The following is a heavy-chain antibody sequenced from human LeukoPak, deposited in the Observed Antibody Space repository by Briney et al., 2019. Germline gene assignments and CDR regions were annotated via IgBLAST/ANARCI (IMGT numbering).Heavy chain of an antibody. CDR1: GYTFTGYY. J-gene: IGHJ4*02. CDR3: ARVIQLWLPDDY. CDR2: INPNSGGT. D-gene: IGHD5-18*01. V-gene: IGHV1-2*02. Sequence: AASVTVSCKASGYTFTGYYMHWVRQAPGQGLEGMGWINPNSGGTNYAQKFQGRVTMTRDTSISTAYMELSRLRSDDTAVYYCARVIQLWLPDDYWGQGTPVTVSS.